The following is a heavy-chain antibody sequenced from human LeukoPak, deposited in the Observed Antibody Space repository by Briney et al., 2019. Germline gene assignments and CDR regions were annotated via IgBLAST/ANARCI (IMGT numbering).Heavy chain of an antibody. CDR2: INHSGST. V-gene: IGHV4-34*01. Sequence: PSETLSLTCAVYGGSFSGYYWSWIRQPPGKGLEWIGEINHSGSTNYNPSLKSRVTISVDTSKNQFSLKLSSVTAADTAVYYCASTYYYDSSGYYWFQHWGQGTLVTVSS. D-gene: IGHD3-22*01. CDR1: GGSFSGYY. CDR3: ASTYYYDSSGYYWFQH. J-gene: IGHJ1*01.